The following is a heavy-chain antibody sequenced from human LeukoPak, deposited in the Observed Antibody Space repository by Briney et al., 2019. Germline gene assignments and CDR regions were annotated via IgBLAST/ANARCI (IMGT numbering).Heavy chain of an antibody. CDR3: ARASKPFSTIRFLEWSFDP. CDR2: INVGNGNT. CDR1: GYTFTSFA. D-gene: IGHD3-3*01. V-gene: IGHV1-3*01. J-gene: IGHJ5*02. Sequence: ASVKVSCKASGYTFTSFAMHWVRQAPGQGLEWMGWINVGNGNTKYLQKFQGRVTITRDTSAGTTYMELSSLRSEDTAVYYCARASKPFSTIRFLEWSFDPWGQGTLVTVSS.